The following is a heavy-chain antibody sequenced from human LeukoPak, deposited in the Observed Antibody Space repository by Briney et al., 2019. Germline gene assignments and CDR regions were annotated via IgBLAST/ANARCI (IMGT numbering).Heavy chain of an antibody. CDR1: GGSIHSY. D-gene: IGHD6-19*01. CDR2: ISGSGTI. CDR3: ARIPDIAVAGFTFFDY. Sequence: SETLSLTCTVSGGSIHSYWSWIRQPAGKGLEWIGRISGSGTITYNPALQSRLTISIDTSKNQFSLKLSSVTAADTAVYYCARIPDIAVAGFTFFDYWGQGTLVTVSS. J-gene: IGHJ4*02. V-gene: IGHV4-4*07.